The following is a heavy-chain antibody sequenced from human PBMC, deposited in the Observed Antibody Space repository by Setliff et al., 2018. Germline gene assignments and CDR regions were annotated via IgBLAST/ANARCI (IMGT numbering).Heavy chain of an antibody. V-gene: IGHV4-39*07. CDR3: ARSYHLVLTNWFDA. D-gene: IGHD1-26*01. Sequence: PSETLSLTCTVSGASISSGTYYWAWIRQPPGKGLEWIGRIHYRGTTYSNASLASRLTISVDTSKNQFSLKLTSVTAADTAVYYCARSYHLVLTNWFDAWGQGIRVTVSS. CDR1: GASISSGTYY. J-gene: IGHJ5*02. CDR2: IHYRGTT.